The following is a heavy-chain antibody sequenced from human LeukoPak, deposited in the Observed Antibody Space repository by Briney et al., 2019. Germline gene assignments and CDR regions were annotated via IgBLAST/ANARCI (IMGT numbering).Heavy chain of an antibody. CDR1: GYTFTSYG. CDR3: ARDSVVDYDSSGYLN. V-gene: IGHV1-69*13. CDR2: IIPIFGTA. D-gene: IGHD3-22*01. Sequence: SVKVSCKASGYTFTSYGISWVRQAPGQGLEWMGWIIPIFGTANYAQKFQGRVTITADESTSTAYMELSSLRSEDTAVYYCARDSVVDYDSSGYLNWGQGTLVTVSS. J-gene: IGHJ4*02.